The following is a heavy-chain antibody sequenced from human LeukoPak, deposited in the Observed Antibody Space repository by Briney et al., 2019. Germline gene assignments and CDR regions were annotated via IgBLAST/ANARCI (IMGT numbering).Heavy chain of an antibody. D-gene: IGHD4-17*01. J-gene: IGHJ3*02. V-gene: IGHV3-7*01. CDR2: IKQDGSEK. Sequence: GGSLRLSCAASGFTFSSYWLSSVRQAPGKGLEWVANIKQDGSEKYYVDSVKGRFTISRDNAKNSLYLQMNSLRAEDTAVYYCARGDFNDYGDYVDAFDIWGQGTMVTVSS. CDR3: ARGDFNDYGDYVDAFDI. CDR1: GFTFSSYW.